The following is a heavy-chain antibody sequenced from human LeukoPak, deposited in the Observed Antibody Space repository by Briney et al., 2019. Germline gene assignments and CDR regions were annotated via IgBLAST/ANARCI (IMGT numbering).Heavy chain of an antibody. Sequence: PGGSLRLSCTASGFTLSSYEMSWIRQAPGKGLEWVSSVDYSGGDTHYADSVMGRFTISRDNSKNTLYLQMNSLRAEDTAVYYCAKDGHYYDSSGYSRNYYYYYMGVWGKGTTVTISS. CDR1: GFTLSSYE. CDR3: AKDGHYYDSSGYSRNYYYYYMGV. J-gene: IGHJ6*03. D-gene: IGHD3-22*01. CDR2: VDYSGGDT. V-gene: IGHV3-23*01.